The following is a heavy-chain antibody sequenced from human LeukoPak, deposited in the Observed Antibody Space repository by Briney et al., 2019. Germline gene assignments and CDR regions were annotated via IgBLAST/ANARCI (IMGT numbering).Heavy chain of an antibody. V-gene: IGHV1-2*02. CDR3: ARDLLSSSPDY. CDR2: INPNSGGT. Sequence: ASVKVSCKASGYTFTGYYMHWVRQAPGQGLEWMGWINPNSGGTNYAQKFQGRVTMTRDTSISTAYMELRSLRSDDTAVYFCARDLLSSSPDYWGQGTLVTVSS. CDR1: GYTFTGYY. D-gene: IGHD6-6*01. J-gene: IGHJ4*02.